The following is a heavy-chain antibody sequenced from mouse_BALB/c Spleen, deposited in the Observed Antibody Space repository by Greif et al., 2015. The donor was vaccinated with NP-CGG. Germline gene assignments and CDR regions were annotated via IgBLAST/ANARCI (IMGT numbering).Heavy chain of an antibody. Sequence: EVQVVESGGGLVQPGGSLKLSCAASGFTFSSYTMSWVRQTPEKRLEWVAYISNDGGSTYYPDTVKGRFTISRDNAKNTLNLQMKSPKSEGTAKYYCTGQAGTYWGQGTLVTVSA. V-gene: IGHV5-12-2*01. J-gene: IGHJ3*01. CDR2: ISNDGGST. CDR1: GFTFSSYT. CDR3: TGQAGTY. D-gene: IGHD4-1*01.